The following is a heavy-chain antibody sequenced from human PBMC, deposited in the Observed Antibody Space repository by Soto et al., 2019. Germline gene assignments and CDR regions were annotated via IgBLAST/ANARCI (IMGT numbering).Heavy chain of an antibody. CDR2: IYYTGST. D-gene: IGHD3-22*01. J-gene: IGHJ4*02. CDR1: GGCVWSGNDY. CDR3: ATLFTMIDN. V-gene: IGHV4-39*01. Sequence: PSYSLALTCTVSGGCVWSGNDYWGWIRQPPGKGLEWIASIYYTGSTYYNPSLKSRVTMSVDTFENQFSLKLTSVTAADTAVYYCATLFTMIDNSGQGTPVTVSS.